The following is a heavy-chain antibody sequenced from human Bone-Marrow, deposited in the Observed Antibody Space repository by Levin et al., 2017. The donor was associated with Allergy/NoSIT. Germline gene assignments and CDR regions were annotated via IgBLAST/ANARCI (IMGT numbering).Heavy chain of an antibody. V-gene: IGHV4-39*01. D-gene: IGHD5-12*01. CDR2: ICYSGST. CDR3: ARQPRTTPTTYFDY. Sequence: SETLSLTCTVSGGSVSSSSYYWGWIRQPPGRGLEWIGNICYSGSTYSNTSLKSRVSITVDASKNQFSLKLSSVSAADTAVYYGARQPRTTPTTYFDYWGQGILVTVSS. CDR1: GGSVSSSSYY. J-gene: IGHJ4*02.